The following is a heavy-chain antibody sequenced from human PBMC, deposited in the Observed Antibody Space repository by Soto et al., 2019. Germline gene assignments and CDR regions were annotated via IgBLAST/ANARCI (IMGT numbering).Heavy chain of an antibody. Sequence: PSETLSLTCTVSGGSISSGGYYWSWIRQHPGKGLEWIGYIYYSGSTYYNPSLKSRVTISVDTSKNQFSLKPSSVTAADTAVYYCARATYYDFWSGYYRAYYFDYWGQGTLVTVSS. V-gene: IGHV4-31*03. CDR3: ARATYYDFWSGYYRAYYFDY. CDR2: IYYSGST. D-gene: IGHD3-3*01. J-gene: IGHJ4*02. CDR1: GGSISSGGYY.